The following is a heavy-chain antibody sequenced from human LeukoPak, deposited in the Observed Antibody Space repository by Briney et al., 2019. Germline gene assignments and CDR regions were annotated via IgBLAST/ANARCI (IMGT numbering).Heavy chain of an antibody. V-gene: IGHV1-2*02. J-gene: IGHJ4*02. D-gene: IGHD4-11*01. Sequence: ASVKVSCKASGYTFTGYYIHWVRQAPGQGLAWMGCINPNTGGTTYAQNFQGRVTMTRDTSIITAYMDLSRLRTDDAAVYYCARGPSTTVTNRNYFDYWGQGTLVTVSS. CDR1: GYTFTGYY. CDR2: INPNTGGT. CDR3: ARGPSTTVTNRNYFDY.